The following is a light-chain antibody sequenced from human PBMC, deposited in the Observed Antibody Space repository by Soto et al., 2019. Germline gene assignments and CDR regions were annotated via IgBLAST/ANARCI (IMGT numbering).Light chain of an antibody. CDR3: QSYDSSLSGYVV. CDR2: GNS. Sequence: QSVLTQPPSVSGAPGQRVTISCTGSSSNIGAGYDVHWYQQLPGTAPKLLIYGNSNRPSGVPDRFSGSKSGTSASLAITGLQAEDEADYCCQSYDSSLSGYVVFGGGTKHTVL. J-gene: IGLJ2*01. CDR1: SSNIGAGYD. V-gene: IGLV1-40*01.